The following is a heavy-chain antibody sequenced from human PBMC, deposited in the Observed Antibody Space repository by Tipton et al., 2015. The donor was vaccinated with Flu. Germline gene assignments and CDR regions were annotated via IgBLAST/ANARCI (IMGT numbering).Heavy chain of an antibody. V-gene: IGHV4-59*01. Sequence: TLSLTCIVSGGSISTDYWSWIRQPPGEGLEWIGYMYNSGSTNYNPSLKSRVTISVDTSKNQFSLRLTSVTAADTAVYYCARSIVGSITEPYYLDYWGQGTLVTVSS. D-gene: IGHD1-26*01. CDR1: GGSISTDY. CDR3: ARSIVGSITEPYYLDY. CDR2: MYNSGST. J-gene: IGHJ4*02.